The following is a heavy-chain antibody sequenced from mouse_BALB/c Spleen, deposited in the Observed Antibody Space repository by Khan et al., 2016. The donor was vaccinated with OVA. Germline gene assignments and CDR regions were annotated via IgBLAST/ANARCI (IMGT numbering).Heavy chain of an antibody. J-gene: IGHJ3*01. CDR3: TRKDYYDYDPFPY. Sequence: EVQLQESGPGLVKPSQSLSLTCTVTGYSITSEYTWNWIRQFPGNKLEWMGFISYSVNTRYNPSLKSRISITRDTSKNQFFLQLNSVTSEDTATYYCTRKDYYDYDPFPYWGQGTLVTVSA. V-gene: IGHV3-2*02. CDR1: GYSITSEYT. CDR2: ISYSVNT. D-gene: IGHD2-4*01.